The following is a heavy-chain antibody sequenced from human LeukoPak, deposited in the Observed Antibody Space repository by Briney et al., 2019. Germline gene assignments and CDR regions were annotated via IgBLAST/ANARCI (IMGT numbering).Heavy chain of an antibody. D-gene: IGHD4-17*01. CDR1: GGTFNNSA. CDR3: ARDVHGDYGSGWFDP. CDR2: IMPLFGTA. Sequence: SVKVSCKTSGGTFNNSAISWVRQAPGQGLEWLGGIMPLFGTAGYAQKFQGRVTITKDESTRTVYLELTSLTPDDTAVYYCARDVHGDYGSGWFDPWGQGILVSVSS. V-gene: IGHV1-69*05. J-gene: IGHJ5*02.